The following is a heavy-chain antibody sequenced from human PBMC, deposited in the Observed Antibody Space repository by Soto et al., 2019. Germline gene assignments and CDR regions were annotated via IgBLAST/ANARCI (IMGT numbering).Heavy chain of an antibody. CDR2: IYYSGST. Sequence: SETLSLTCTVSGGSVSSGSYYWSWIRQPPGKGLEWIGCIYYSGSTNYNPSLKSRVTISVDTSKNQFTLKLSSVTAADTAVYYCARDTRSFGDWFDPWGQGTLVTVSS. D-gene: IGHD3-10*01. V-gene: IGHV4-61*01. CDR1: GGSVSSGSYY. CDR3: ARDTRSFGDWFDP. J-gene: IGHJ5*02.